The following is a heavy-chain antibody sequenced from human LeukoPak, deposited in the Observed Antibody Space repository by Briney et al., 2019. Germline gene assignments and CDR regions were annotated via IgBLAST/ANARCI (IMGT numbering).Heavy chain of an antibody. J-gene: IGHJ4*02. D-gene: IGHD2-15*01. Sequence: GGSLRLSCAASGFTVSSNYMSWVRQAPGKGLEWISYMRPNGHTTYYADSLKGRISVSWDNARNSLYLQLSSLTAADTAFYYCARSGYGDFDFWGQGALVTVSS. CDR3: ARSGYGDFDF. CDR2: MRPNGHTT. V-gene: IGHV3-11*01. CDR1: GFTVSSNY.